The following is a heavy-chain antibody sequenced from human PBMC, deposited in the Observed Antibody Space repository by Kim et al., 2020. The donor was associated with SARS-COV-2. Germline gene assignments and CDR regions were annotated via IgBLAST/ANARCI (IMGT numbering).Heavy chain of an antibody. CDR3: ASGPTTVPGAFDY. Sequence: SETLSLTCAVYGGSFSGYYWSWIRQPPGKGLEWIGEINHSGSTNYNPSLKSRVTISVDTSKNQFSLKLSSVTAADTAVYYCASGPTTVPGAFDYWGQGTLVTVSS. J-gene: IGHJ4*02. D-gene: IGHD4-17*01. V-gene: IGHV4-34*01. CDR2: INHSGST. CDR1: GGSFSGYY.